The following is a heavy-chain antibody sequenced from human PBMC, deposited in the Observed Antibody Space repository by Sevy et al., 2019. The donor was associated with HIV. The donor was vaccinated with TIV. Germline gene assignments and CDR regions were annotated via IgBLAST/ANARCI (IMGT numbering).Heavy chain of an antibody. CDR3: ARPRGIAARHDAFDI. CDR2: IYPDDSDT. J-gene: IGHJ3*02. CDR1: GYSFTNFW. Sequence: GESLKISCKGSGYSFTNFWIAWVRQMPGKGLEWMGIIYPDDSDTRYSPSFQGQVTISADKSIGTAYLQWSSLKASDTAMYYCARPRGIAARHDAFDIWAQGTMVTVSS. D-gene: IGHD6-6*01. V-gene: IGHV5-51*01.